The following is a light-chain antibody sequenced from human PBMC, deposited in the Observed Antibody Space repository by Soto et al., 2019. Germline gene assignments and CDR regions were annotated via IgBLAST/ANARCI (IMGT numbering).Light chain of an antibody. J-gene: IGKJ5*01. CDR3: QKYSSVIT. CDR1: QGISNF. Sequence: DIQMTQSPSSLSASLGDRVTITCRASQGISNFLAWYQQKPGKVPKLLISAASTLQSGVPSRFSGSGSGTDFPLTITSLQPEDVATYYCQKYSSVITFGQGTRLEI. CDR2: AAS. V-gene: IGKV1-27*01.